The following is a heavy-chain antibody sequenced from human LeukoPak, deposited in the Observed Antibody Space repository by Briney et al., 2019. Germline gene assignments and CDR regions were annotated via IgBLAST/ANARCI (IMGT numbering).Heavy chain of an antibody. CDR3: ARLLGGPLSAFDI. CDR1: GGSISSYY. D-gene: IGHD4-23*01. CDR2: IYYSGST. Sequence: PSETLSLTCTGSGGSISSYYWSWIRQPPGKGLEWIGYIYYSGSTNYNPSLKSRVTISGDTSKNHLTLKLSSVTAADTAVYYCARLLGGPLSAFDIWSQGTMVTVSS. J-gene: IGHJ3*02. V-gene: IGHV4-59*08.